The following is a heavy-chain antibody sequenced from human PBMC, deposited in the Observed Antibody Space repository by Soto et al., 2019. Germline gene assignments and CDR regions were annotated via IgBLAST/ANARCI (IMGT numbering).Heavy chain of an antibody. V-gene: IGHV4-61*08. CDR1: GCSISSGGSY. J-gene: IGHJ4*02. CDR3: ARITASHNSGYFDY. D-gene: IGHD7-27*01. Sequence: PSETLSLTCTVSGCSISSGGSYWSWIRQSPGKGLEWIGYIYYTGSTNYDPSLKSRVTISLDTSKNQFSLNLNSVTAADTDVYYCARITASHNSGYFDYWGQGTLVTVSS. CDR2: IYYTGST.